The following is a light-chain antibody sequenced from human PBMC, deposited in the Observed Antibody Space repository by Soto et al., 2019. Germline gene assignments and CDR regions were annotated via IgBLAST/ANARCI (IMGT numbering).Light chain of an antibody. V-gene: IGKV3D-15*01. Sequence: ETVITQFPATLSVSPGERATLSCRASQYVSTNLAWYQQQPGQPPRLLIHDISNRATGIPARFSGSGSETEFALTITSLQSEDFAVYYCQQYDTWPLTFGGGTKVDIK. J-gene: IGKJ4*01. CDR1: QYVSTN. CDR2: DIS. CDR3: QQYDTWPLT.